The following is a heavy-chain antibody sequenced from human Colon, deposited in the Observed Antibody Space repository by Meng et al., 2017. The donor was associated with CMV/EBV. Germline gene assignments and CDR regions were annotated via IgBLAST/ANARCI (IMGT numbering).Heavy chain of an antibody. CDR3: ARTYYYGSGSYFYYYGMDV. CDR1: GFTFSSYW. V-gene: IGHV3-74*01. J-gene: IGHJ6*02. CDR2: INSDGSST. D-gene: IGHD3-10*01. Sequence: GGSLRLSCAASGFTFSSYWMHWVRQAPGKGLVWVSRINSDGSSTSYADSVKGRFTISRDNAKNTLYLQMNSLRAEDTAVYYCARTYYYGSGSYFYYYGMDVWGQGTTVTVSS.